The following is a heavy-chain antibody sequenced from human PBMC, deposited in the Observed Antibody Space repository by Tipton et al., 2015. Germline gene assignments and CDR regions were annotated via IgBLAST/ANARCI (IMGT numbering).Heavy chain of an antibody. Sequence: TLSLTCTVSGGPLSGFYWSWIRQPPGNGLEWIAYIYHSGSTNYNPSLKSRVTISLDTSKNQFSLNLSSVTAADTAVYYCARVQRTTKLARMRRANRSSSVWFDPWGQGTLVTDSS. CDR2: IYHSGST. V-gene: IGHV4-59*13. J-gene: IGHJ5*02. CDR1: GGPLSGFY. CDR3: ARVQRTTKLARMRRANRSSSVWFDP. D-gene: IGHD1/OR15-1a*01.